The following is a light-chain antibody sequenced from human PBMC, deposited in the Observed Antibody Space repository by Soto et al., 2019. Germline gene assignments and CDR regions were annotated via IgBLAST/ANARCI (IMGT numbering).Light chain of an antibody. Sequence: DIQMTQSPSILSASVGDRVTITCRASQSISSWLAWYQQKPGKAPKLLIYKAASLESGVPSRFSGSGSGTEFTLTISSLQPDDFATYYCQQYNYYSRTFGQGTKVDIK. V-gene: IGKV1-5*03. CDR3: QQYNYYSRT. J-gene: IGKJ1*01. CDR1: QSISSW. CDR2: KAA.